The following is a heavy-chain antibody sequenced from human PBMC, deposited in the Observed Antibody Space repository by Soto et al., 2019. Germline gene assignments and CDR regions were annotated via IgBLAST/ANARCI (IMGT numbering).Heavy chain of an antibody. Sequence: EVQLLESGGGLVQPGGSLRLSCVASGFTFSYYTMSWVRQAPGKGLEWVSGISNSGDTIYYADSVKGRFTISRDNFKSTLYLQMNSLRADDKAVYYCADPVPAPTHDDYYDMDVWGQGTTVTVSS. V-gene: IGHV3-23*01. CDR3: ADPVPAPTHDDYYDMDV. CDR2: ISNSGDTI. D-gene: IGHD2-2*01. J-gene: IGHJ6*02. CDR1: GFTFSYYT.